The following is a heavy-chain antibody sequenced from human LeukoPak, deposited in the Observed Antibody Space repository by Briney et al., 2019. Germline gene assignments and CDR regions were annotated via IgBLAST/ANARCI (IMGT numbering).Heavy chain of an antibody. CDR2: IYPRGTT. CDR1: GASTSSGSSY. J-gene: IGHJ5*02. V-gene: IGHV4-61*02. Sequence: PSETLSLTCTVSGASTSSGSSYWSWIRHPAGKGLEWIGRIYPRGTTNYNPSLKSRVTISVDTSKNQFSLKLSSVTASDTAVYYCARDGVLYSSSWYTEGYWFDPWGQGTLVTVSS. CDR3: ARDGVLYSSSWYTEGYWFDP. D-gene: IGHD6-13*01.